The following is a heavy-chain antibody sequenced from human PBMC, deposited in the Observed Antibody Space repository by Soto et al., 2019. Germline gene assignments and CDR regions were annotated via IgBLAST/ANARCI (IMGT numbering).Heavy chain of an antibody. CDR1: GGTFSSYA. D-gene: IGHD6-6*01. V-gene: IGHV1-69*13. CDR3: ASRTGHSSSDTNWFDP. Sequence: GASVKVSCKASGGTFSSYAISWVRQAPGQGLEWMGGIIPIFGTANYAQKFQGRVTITADESTSTAYMELSSLRSEDTAVYYCASRTGHSSSDTNWFDPWGQGTLVTVSS. CDR2: IIPIFGTA. J-gene: IGHJ5*02.